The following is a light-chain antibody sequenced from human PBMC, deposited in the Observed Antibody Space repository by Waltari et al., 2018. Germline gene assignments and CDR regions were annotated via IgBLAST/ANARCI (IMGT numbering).Light chain of an antibody. CDR3: QKYNNAPWT. CDR2: AAS. J-gene: IGKJ1*01. V-gene: IGKV1-27*01. Sequence: DIQLTQSPSSLSVSVGANVTLTCRASQGISNYLAWFQQRPGKVPKLLIYAASTLQSGVPSRFSGSGSATDFTLTISSLQPEDVATYYCQKYNNAPWTFGQGTKVEIK. CDR1: QGISNY.